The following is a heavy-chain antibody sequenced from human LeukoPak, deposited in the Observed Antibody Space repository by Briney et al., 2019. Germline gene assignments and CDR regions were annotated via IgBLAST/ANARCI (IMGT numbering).Heavy chain of an antibody. CDR2: IYYSGST. CDR1: GGSISSGSYY. J-gene: IGHJ6*03. V-gene: IGHV4-39*07. D-gene: IGHD3-22*01. Sequence: SETLSLTCTVSGGSISSGSYYWGWIRQPPGKGLEWIGSIYYSGSTYYKPSLKSRVTISLDTSKNQFSLQLNSVTPEDTAVYYCARTSSAMIVVAPYYYYYMDVWGKGTTVTVSS. CDR3: ARTSSAMIVVAPYYYYYMDV.